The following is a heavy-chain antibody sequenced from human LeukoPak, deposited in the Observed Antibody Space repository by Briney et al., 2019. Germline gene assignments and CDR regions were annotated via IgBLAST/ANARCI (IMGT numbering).Heavy chain of an antibody. D-gene: IGHD3-22*01. CDR2: ISYDGSNK. CDR3: AKDQYYYDSSGPFDY. V-gene: IGHV3-30*18. Sequence: PGGSLRLSCAASGFTFSSYGMSWVRQAPGKGLEWVAVISYDGSNKYYADSVKGRFTIPRDNSKNTLYLQMNSLRAEDTAVYYCAKDQYYYDSSGPFDYWGQGTLVTVSS. J-gene: IGHJ4*02. CDR1: GFTFSSYG.